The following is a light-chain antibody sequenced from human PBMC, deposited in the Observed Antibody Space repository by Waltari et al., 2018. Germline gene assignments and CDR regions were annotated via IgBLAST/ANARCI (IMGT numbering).Light chain of an antibody. J-gene: IGKJ3*01. CDR2: AAS. Sequence: DIQLTQSPSFLSASVGDRVTITCRASQGISSYLAWYQQKPGKAPKLLLYAASTLQSGGPSRFSGSGSGTEFTLTISSLQPEDFATYYCQQLNSFGPGTKVDIK. V-gene: IGKV1-9*01. CDR1: QGISSY. CDR3: QQLNS.